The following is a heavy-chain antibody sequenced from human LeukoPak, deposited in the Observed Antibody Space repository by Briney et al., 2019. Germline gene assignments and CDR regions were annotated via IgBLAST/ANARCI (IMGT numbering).Heavy chain of an antibody. CDR1: GFTFSSYS. D-gene: IGHD2/OR15-2a*01. V-gene: IGHV3-21*01. J-gene: IGHJ4*02. Sequence: PGGSLGLSCAASGFTFSSYSMNWVRQAPGKGVEWVSSISSSSYIYYADSVKGRFTISRDNAKNSLYLQMNSLRAEDTAVYYCARDLLFLPFDYWGQGTLVTVSS. CDR2: ISSSSYI. CDR3: ARDLLFLPFDY.